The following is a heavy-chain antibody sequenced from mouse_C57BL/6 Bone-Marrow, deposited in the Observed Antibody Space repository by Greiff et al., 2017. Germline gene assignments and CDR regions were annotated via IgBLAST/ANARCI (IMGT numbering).Heavy chain of an antibody. CDR2: IDPSDSYT. CDR3: ARGREGFAY. J-gene: IGHJ3*01. V-gene: IGHV1-50*01. Sequence: QVQLKQPGAELVKPGASVKLSCKASGYTFTSYWMQWVKQRPGQGLEWIGEIDPSDSYTNYNQKFKGKATLTVDTSSSTAYMQLSSLTSDDSAVYYCARGREGFAYWGQGTLVTVSA. CDR1: GYTFTSYW.